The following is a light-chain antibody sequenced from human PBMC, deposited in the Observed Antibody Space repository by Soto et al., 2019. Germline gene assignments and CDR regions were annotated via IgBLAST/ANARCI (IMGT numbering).Light chain of an antibody. J-gene: IGLJ1*01. CDR2: EVS. CDR1: SSDVGAYNY. CDR3: TSYAGTYSFFYV. V-gene: IGLV2-8*01. Sequence: SDLTQPPSASGSPGQSVTISCTGTSSDVGAYNYVSWYQQLPGKAPKLIIYEVSKRPSGVPDRFSGSKSGNTASLTVSGLQAEDEADYYCTSYAGTYSFFYVFGTGTKVTVL.